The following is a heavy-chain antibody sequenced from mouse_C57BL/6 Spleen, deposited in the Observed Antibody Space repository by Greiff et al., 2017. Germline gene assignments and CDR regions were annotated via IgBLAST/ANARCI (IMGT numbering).Heavy chain of an antibody. CDR1: GFSLTSYG. V-gene: IGHV2-2*01. Sequence: VKLMESGPGLVQPSQSLSITCTVSGFSLTSYGVHWVRQSPGKGLEWLGVIWSGGSTDYNAAFISRLSISKDNSKSQVFFKMNSLQADDTAIYCGARKEPYYGHFDYWGQGTTLTVSS. D-gene: IGHD1-1*01. CDR3: ARKEPYYGHFDY. CDR2: IWSGGST. J-gene: IGHJ2*01.